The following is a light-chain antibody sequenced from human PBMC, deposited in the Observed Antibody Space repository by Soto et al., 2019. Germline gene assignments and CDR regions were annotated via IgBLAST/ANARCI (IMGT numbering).Light chain of an antibody. V-gene: IGKV3-11*01. J-gene: IGKJ5*01. CDR3: QQYTGPPTT. CDR1: QSIGNY. Sequence: LLTQAPATRSLSPGEGATLSGRAGQSIGNYLAWYQQKPGQAPRLLIYATSTRATGIPARFRGSGSGTDFTLTIRRLEPEDSAVYFCQQYTGPPTTFGQGTRLDIK. CDR2: ATS.